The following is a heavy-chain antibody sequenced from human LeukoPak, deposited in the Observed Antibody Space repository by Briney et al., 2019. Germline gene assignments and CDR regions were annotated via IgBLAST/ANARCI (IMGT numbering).Heavy chain of an antibody. J-gene: IGHJ3*02. Sequence: GSLRLSCAASGFTFSDYYMSWIRQAPGKGLEWVSYISSSGSTIYYAGSVKGRFTISRDNAKNSLYLQMNSLRAEDTAVYYCARGEIFCSGGSCGDAFDIWGQGTMVTVSS. CDR3: ARGEIFCSGGSCGDAFDI. CDR2: ISSSGSTI. CDR1: GFTFSDYY. D-gene: IGHD2-15*01. V-gene: IGHV3-11*04.